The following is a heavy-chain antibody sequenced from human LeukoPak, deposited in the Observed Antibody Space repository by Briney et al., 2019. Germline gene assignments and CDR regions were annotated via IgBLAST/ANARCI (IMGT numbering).Heavy chain of an antibody. V-gene: IGHV5-51*01. J-gene: IGHJ5*02. CDR1: GYSFTSYW. CDR3: ARDDSYGSGSYGFAGFDP. CDR2: IYPGDSDT. D-gene: IGHD3-10*01. Sequence: GESLKISCKGSGYSFTSYWIGWVRQMPGKGLEWMGIIYPGDSDTRYSPSFQGQVTISADKSISTAYLQWSSLKASDTAMYYCARDDSYGSGSYGFAGFDPWARGTLVTVSS.